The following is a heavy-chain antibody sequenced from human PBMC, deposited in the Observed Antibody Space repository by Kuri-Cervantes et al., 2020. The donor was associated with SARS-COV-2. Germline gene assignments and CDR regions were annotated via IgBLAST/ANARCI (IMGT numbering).Heavy chain of an antibody. J-gene: IGHJ4*02. D-gene: IGHD6-13*01. CDR3: ARAPRIGQQLVRRYYFDY. V-gene: IGHV1-8*01. Sequence: ASVKVSCKASGYTFTSYDINWVRQATGQGLEWMGWMNPNSGNTGYAQKFQGRVTMTRNTSISTAYMELSSLRSEDTAVYYCARAPRIGQQLVRRYYFDYWGQGNLVNGSS. CDR1: GYTFTSYD. CDR2: MNPNSGNT.